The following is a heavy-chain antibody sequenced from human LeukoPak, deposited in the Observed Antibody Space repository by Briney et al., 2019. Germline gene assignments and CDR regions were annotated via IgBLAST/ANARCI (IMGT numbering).Heavy chain of an antibody. Sequence: RPGGSLRLSCAACGFTFDDYGMSWVRQAPGKGLEWVSGFNWNGGSTGYADSVKGRFTISRDNAKNSLYLQMNSLRAEDTPLYYCARAISLRYDSNGYPPYYFHYWGQGTLVTVSS. D-gene: IGHD3-22*01. V-gene: IGHV3-20*04. CDR2: FNWNGGST. CDR1: GFTFDDYG. CDR3: ARAISLRYDSNGYPPYYFHY. J-gene: IGHJ4*02.